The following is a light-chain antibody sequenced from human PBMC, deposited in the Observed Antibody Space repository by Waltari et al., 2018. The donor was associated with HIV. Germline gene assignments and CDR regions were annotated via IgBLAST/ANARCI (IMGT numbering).Light chain of an antibody. CDR3: QQYNSWPGT. Sequence: EIVMPQSLATLSASPGERATLSCRASQSVSSNLAWYQHKPGQAPRLLIYDASTRATGIPARFSGSGSGTEFTLTISSLQSEDFAVYYCQQYNSWPGTFGQGTKVEIK. CDR1: QSVSSN. CDR2: DAS. V-gene: IGKV3-15*01. J-gene: IGKJ1*01.